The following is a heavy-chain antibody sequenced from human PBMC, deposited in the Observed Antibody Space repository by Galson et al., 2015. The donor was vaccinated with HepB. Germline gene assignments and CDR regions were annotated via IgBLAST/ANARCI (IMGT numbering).Heavy chain of an antibody. Sequence: SLRLSCAASGFTFSIYSMNWVRQAPGKGLEWVSSSSSSSSYIYYADSVKGRFTISRDSAKNSLYLQMNSLRAEDTAVYYCARHITMIERDYYYYGMDVWGQGTTVTVSS. V-gene: IGHV3-21*01. CDR3: ARHITMIERDYYYYGMDV. CDR1: GFTFSIYS. CDR2: SSSSSSYI. J-gene: IGHJ6*02. D-gene: IGHD3-22*01.